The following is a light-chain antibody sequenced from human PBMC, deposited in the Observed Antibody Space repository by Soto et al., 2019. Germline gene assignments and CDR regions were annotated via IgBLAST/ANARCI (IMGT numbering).Light chain of an antibody. CDR1: QTIPSRY. J-gene: IGKJ2*01. CDR2: GAS. V-gene: IGKV3-20*01. Sequence: DMVLTQSPGTLYLSPGERVTLSCRASQTIPSRYLAWYQQKLGQAPRLLIYGASSRATGIPDRFSGSGSGTDFTLTVSRVEPEDFAVFYCQQYGSSPPTFGQGTRLQIK. CDR3: QQYGSSPPT.